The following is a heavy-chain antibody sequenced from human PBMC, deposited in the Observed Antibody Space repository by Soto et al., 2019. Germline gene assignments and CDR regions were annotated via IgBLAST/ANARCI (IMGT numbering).Heavy chain of an antibody. CDR3: ARPQASSSYYYYYYMDV. CDR1: GGTFSSYA. D-gene: IGHD6-6*01. Sequence: SVKVSCKASGGTFSSYAISWVRQAPGQGLEWMGGIIPIFGTANYAQKFQGRVTITADESTSTAYMGLSSLRSDDTAVYYCARPQASSSYYYYYYMDVWGKGTTVTVSS. CDR2: IIPIFGTA. V-gene: IGHV1-69*13. J-gene: IGHJ6*03.